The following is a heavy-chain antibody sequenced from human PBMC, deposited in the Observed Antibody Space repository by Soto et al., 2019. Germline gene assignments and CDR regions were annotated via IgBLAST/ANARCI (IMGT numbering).Heavy chain of an antibody. CDR2: ISLYSDGT. CDR3: ATRLGYSVTWTRGAVKV. CDR1: GYTFSNSG. D-gene: IGHD6-13*01. V-gene: IGHV1-18*01. J-gene: IGHJ3*01. Sequence: GASVKVACKTSGYTFSNSGINWVRQAPGQHLEWLGWISLYSDGTNYAQKLQGIVTMTTVTSTSTAYMELRSLRSADAALNYCATRLGYSVTWTRGAVKVWRQGSMVAVS.